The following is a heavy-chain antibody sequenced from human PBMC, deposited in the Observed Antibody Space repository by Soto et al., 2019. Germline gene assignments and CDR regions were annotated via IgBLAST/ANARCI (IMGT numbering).Heavy chain of an antibody. CDR1: GFTFSSYA. CDR2: ISYDGSNK. D-gene: IGHD3-10*01. V-gene: IGHV3-30-3*01. CDR3: ARDPMGRYYGSGSYYFDY. Sequence: QVQLVGSGGGVVQPGRSLRLSCAASGFTFSSYAMHWVRQAPGKGLEWVAVISYDGSNKYYADSVKGRFTISRDNSKNTLYLQMNSLRAEDTAGYYCARDPMGRYYGSGSYYFDYWGQGTLVTVSS. J-gene: IGHJ4*02.